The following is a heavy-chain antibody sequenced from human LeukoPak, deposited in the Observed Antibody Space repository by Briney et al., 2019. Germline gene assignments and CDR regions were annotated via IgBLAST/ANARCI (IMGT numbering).Heavy chain of an antibody. CDR1: GFTFSSYA. CDR2: IGASGGST. V-gene: IGHV3-23*01. CDR3: AKAEGYDILTGLDY. J-gene: IGHJ4*02. D-gene: IGHD3-9*01. Sequence: GGSLRLSCATSGFTFSSYAMSWVRQAPGKGLEWVSGIGASGGSTYYADSVKGRFTISRDNSKNTLYLQMNNLRTEDTAVYYCAKAEGYDILTGLDYWGQGTLVTVSS.